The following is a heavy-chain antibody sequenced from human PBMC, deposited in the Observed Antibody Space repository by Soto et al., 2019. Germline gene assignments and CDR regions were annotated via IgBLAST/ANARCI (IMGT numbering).Heavy chain of an antibody. CDR1: GFIVSSNQ. V-gene: IGHV3-53*01. D-gene: IGHD3-3*01. CDR2: IYSGHTT. CDR3: VRGPSDHKLRLVEWPYGDY. Sequence: GGSLRLSCVASGFIVSSNQMSWVRQAPGKGLEWVSVIYSGHTTYYADSVEGRFTISRDDSKNMLYLQMNSLRVEDTAVYYCVRGPSDHKLRLVEWPYGDYWGQGALVTVSS. J-gene: IGHJ4*02.